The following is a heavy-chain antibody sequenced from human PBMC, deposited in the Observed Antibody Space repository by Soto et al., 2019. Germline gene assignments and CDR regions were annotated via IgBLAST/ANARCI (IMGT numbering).Heavy chain of an antibody. J-gene: IGHJ1*01. Sequence: VKVSCKASGYTFTSYYMHWVRQAPGQGLEWMGIINPSGGSTSYAQKFQGRVTMTRDTSTSTVYMELSGLRSEDTAVYYCARALSSSWYTIQHWGQGTLVTVSS. CDR1: GYTFTSYY. V-gene: IGHV1-46*01. D-gene: IGHD6-13*01. CDR2: INPSGGST. CDR3: ARALSSSWYTIQH.